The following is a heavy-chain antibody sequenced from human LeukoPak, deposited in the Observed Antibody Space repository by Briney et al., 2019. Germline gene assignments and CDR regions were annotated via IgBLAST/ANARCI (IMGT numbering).Heavy chain of an antibody. Sequence: GASVKVSCKASGYTFTGYYMHWVRQAPGQGLEWMGWINPNSGGTNYAQKFQGRVTMTRDKSIRTAYMELSRLTSDDMAVYYCARNIWFGESADAFDIWGQGTMVTVSS. CDR1: GYTFTGYY. CDR3: ARNIWFGESADAFDI. CDR2: INPNSGGT. V-gene: IGHV1-2*02. J-gene: IGHJ3*02. D-gene: IGHD3-10*01.